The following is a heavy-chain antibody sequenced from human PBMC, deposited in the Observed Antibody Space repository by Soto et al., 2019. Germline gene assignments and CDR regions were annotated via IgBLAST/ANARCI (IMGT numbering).Heavy chain of an antibody. Sequence: PSETLSLTCAVYGGSFSGYYWSWIRQPPGKGLEWIGEINHSGSTNYNPSLKSRVTISVDTSKNQFSLKLSSVTAADTAVYYCARYKLWDPAQRKDYFDYWGQGTLVTVSS. CDR1: GGSFSGYY. D-gene: IGHD5-18*01. CDR3: ARYKLWDPAQRKDYFDY. J-gene: IGHJ4*02. V-gene: IGHV4-34*01. CDR2: INHSGST.